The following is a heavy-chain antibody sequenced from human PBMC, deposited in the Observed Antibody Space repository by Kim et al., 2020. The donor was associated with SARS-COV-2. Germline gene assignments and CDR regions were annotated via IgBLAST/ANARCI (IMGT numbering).Heavy chain of an antibody. D-gene: IGHD3-22*01. V-gene: IGHV4-31*02. Sequence: SLKSRVTTSVDTSKNQFSLKLSSVTAADTAVYYCARTRITMIVVVTHFDYWGQGTLVTVSS. J-gene: IGHJ4*02. CDR3: ARTRITMIVVVTHFDY.